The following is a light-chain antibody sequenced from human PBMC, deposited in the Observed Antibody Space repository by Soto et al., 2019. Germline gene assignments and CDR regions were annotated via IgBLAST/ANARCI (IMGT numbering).Light chain of an antibody. CDR3: QQSYSTPLT. Sequence: DIQMTQSPSSLSASVGDRVTITCRASQSISSYLNWYQQKPGKAPKLLIYAASSLQSGVPSRFSGSGSGTDFTLTISSLQPEDFATYYCQQSYSTPLTLGGGPKVDI. V-gene: IGKV1-39*01. CDR1: QSISSY. J-gene: IGKJ4*01. CDR2: AAS.